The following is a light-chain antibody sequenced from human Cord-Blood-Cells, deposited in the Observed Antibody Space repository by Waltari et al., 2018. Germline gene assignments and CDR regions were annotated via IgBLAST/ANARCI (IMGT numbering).Light chain of an antibody. J-gene: IGKJ2*03. CDR3: QQYNNWPPYS. V-gene: IGKV3-15*01. CDR1: QSVSSN. CDR2: GAS. Sequence: EIVMTQSPATLSMSPGERATLSCRASQSVSSNLAWYQQKPGQAPRLLIYGASTRATGIPARFSGSWSGKEFTLTISSLQSEDFVVYYCQQYNNWPPYSFGQGTKLEIK.